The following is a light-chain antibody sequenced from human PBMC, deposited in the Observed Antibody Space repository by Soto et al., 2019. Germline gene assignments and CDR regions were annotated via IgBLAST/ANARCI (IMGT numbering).Light chain of an antibody. CDR1: QTVRDN. V-gene: IGKV3D-15*01. CDR3: QQYNNWPLT. J-gene: IGKJ4*01. CDR2: GAT. Sequence: ELVMTQSPATLPVSPGERATLSCRASQTVRDNLGWYQQKPGQPPRLLIYGATTRATGIPARFSGSGSGTEFTLTISSLQSEDFAVYYCQQYNNWPLTFGGGTKVDIK.